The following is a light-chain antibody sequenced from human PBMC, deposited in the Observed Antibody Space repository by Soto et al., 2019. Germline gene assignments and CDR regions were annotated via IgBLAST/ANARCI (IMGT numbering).Light chain of an antibody. V-gene: IGLV1-40*01. CDR2: GDT. J-gene: IGLJ2*01. Sequence: QSVLTQPPSVTGAPGQRVTISCTGSNSNSGAGYTVHWYQQFPGRVPKLLIYGDTNRPSGVPDRFSGSKSGTSASLAITGLQAEDEADYYCQSYDSSLPGLLFGVGTKLTVL. CDR1: NSNSGAGYT. CDR3: QSYDSSLPGLL.